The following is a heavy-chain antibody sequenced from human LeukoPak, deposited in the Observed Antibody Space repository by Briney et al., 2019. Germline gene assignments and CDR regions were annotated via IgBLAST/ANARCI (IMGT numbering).Heavy chain of an antibody. V-gene: IGHV4-4*07. CDR2: IYTSGST. CDR3: ARDPMSYCSSTSCPLGFDP. CDR1: GGSISSYY. J-gene: IGHJ5*02. Sequence: PSETLSLTRTVSGGSISSYYWSWIRQPAGKGLEWIGRIYTSGSTNYNPSLKSRVTMSVDTSKNQFSLKLSSVTAADMAVYYCARDPMSYCSSTSCPLGFDPWGQGTLVTVSS. D-gene: IGHD2-2*01.